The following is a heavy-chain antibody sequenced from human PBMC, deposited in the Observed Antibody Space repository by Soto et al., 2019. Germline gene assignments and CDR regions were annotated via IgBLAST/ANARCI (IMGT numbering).Heavy chain of an antibody. V-gene: IGHV4-34*01. J-gene: IGHJ5*02. CDR2: INHSGST. D-gene: IGHD3-16*01. Sequence: SETLSLTCAVYGGSFSGYYWSWIRQPPGKGLEWIGEINHSGSTNYNPSLKSRVTISVDTSKNQFSLKLSSVTAADTAVYYCARGVRLGPRALVWFDPWGQGTLVTVSS. CDR1: GGSFSGYY. CDR3: ARGVRLGPRALVWFDP.